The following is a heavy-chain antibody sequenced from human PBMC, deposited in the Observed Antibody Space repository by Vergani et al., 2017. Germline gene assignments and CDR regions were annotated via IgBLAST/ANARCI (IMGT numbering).Heavy chain of an antibody. Sequence: EVQLVESGGGLVQPGGSLRLSCAASGFTFSSHEMNWVRQAPGKGLEWVSYISSSGSTLYYADSVKGRFTISRDNAKNSLYLQMNSLRAEDTAVYYCARGAVSSSWYGDFDYWGQGTLVTVSS. D-gene: IGHD6-13*01. J-gene: IGHJ4*02. CDR1: GFTFSSHE. V-gene: IGHV3-48*03. CDR3: ARGAVSSSWYGDFDY. CDR2: ISSSGSTL.